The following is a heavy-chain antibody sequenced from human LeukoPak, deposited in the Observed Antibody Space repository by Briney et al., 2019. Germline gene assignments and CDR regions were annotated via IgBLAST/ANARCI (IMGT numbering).Heavy chain of an antibody. J-gene: IGHJ4*02. CDR1: GGSISSYY. CDR2: IYYSGST. V-gene: IGHV4-59*01. CDR3: ARNQKNFDY. Sequence: SETLSLTCTVSGGSISSYYWSWIRQPPGKGLEWIGYIYYSGSTNYNPSLKSRFTISVDTSKNQFSLKLSSVTAADTAVYYCARNQKNFDYWGQGTLVTVSS.